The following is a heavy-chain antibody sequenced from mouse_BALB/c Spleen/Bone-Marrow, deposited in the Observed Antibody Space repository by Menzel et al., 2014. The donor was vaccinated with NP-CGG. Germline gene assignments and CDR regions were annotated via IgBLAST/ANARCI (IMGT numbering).Heavy chain of an antibody. Sequence: EVKLVESGGGLVQPGGSRKLSCAASGFTFSSFGMHWVRRAPEKGLEWVAYISSSSSTIYYADTVKGRFTISRDNPKNTLFLQMTSLRSEDTAMYYCARGAARATWFAYWGQGTLVTVSA. CDR3: ARGAARATWFAY. CDR1: GFTFSSFG. V-gene: IGHV5-17*02. CDR2: ISSSSSTI. J-gene: IGHJ3*01. D-gene: IGHD3-1*01.